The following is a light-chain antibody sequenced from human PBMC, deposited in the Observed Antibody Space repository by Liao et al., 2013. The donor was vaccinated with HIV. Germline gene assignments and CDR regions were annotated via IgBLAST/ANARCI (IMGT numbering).Light chain of an antibody. CDR3: QVWDSSSDQYV. CDR1: SIGSKS. CDR2: YDS. V-gene: IGLV3-21*04. J-gene: IGLJ1*01. Sequence: SYELTQPSSLSVAPGKTARMTCGGNSIGSKSVHWYQQKPGQAPMLVISYDSDRPSGIPERFSGSNSGNTATLTISRVEAGDEADFYCQVWDSSSDQYVFGTGTKVTVL.